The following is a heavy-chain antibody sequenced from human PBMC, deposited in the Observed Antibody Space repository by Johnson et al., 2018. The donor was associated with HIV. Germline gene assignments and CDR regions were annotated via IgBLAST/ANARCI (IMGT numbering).Heavy chain of an antibody. CDR2: ISGSGGSK. D-gene: IGHD1-26*01. CDR1: GFTFSSYA. CDR3: AREGVGVSAFNI. Sequence: VQLVESGGGVVQPGGSLRLSCAASGFTFSSYAMSWVRQAPGKGLEWVSAISGSGGSKYYADSVKGRFTIFRDNSKNTLYLQMGSLRAEDMAVYYCAREGVGVSAFNIWGEGTMVTVSS. J-gene: IGHJ3*02. V-gene: IGHV3-23*04.